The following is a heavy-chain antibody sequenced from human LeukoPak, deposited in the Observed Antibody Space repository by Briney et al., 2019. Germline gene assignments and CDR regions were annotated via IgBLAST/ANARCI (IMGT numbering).Heavy chain of an antibody. V-gene: IGHV1-46*01. CDR1: GYTFTSYY. Sequence: VASVKVSCKASGYTFTSYYMHWVRHAPGQGLEWMGTINPSGGSTSYAQKVQGRGTMTRDTSTSTVYMELSSLRSEDTAVYYCGRDRDGSGCLTRDAFEIWGQGTTVTVSS. J-gene: IGHJ3*02. CDR2: INPSGGST. CDR3: GRDRDGSGCLTRDAFEI. D-gene: IGHD2-15*01.